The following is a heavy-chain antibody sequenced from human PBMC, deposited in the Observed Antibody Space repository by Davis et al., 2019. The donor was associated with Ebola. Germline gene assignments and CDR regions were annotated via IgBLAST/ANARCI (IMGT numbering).Heavy chain of an antibody. Sequence: MPSETLSLTCAVPGGSISTGGYSWSWIRQPPGKGREWTGYIYDSGSTNYNPSLKSPVTISVDTSENQFSLKLSSVTAADTAVYYGARGGVGSGGDVWGQGTTVTVSS. CDR1: GGSISTGGYS. CDR2: IYDSGST. CDR3: ARGGVGSGGDV. J-gene: IGHJ6*02. V-gene: IGHV4-61*08. D-gene: IGHD3-10*01.